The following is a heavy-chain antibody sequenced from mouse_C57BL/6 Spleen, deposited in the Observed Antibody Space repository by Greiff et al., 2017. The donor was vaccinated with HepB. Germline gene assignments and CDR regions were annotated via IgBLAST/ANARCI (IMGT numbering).Heavy chain of an antibody. CDR3: AREEGTTFFDY. Sequence: QVQLQQPGAELVRPGSSVKLSCKASGYTFTSYWMDWVKQRPGQGLEWIGNIYPSDSETHYNQKFKDKATLTVDKSSSTAYMQLSSLTSEDSAVYYCAREEGTTFFDYWGQGTTLTVSS. CDR1: GYTFTSYW. CDR2: IYPSDSET. J-gene: IGHJ2*01. V-gene: IGHV1-61*01. D-gene: IGHD1-1*01.